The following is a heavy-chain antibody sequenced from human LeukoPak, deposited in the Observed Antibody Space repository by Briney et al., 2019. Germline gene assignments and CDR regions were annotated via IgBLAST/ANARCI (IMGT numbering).Heavy chain of an antibody. V-gene: IGHV3-23*01. D-gene: IGHD1-1*01. Sequence: GGSLRLSCLASGYTSSSYSINWVRQAPGKGLEWVSAISGSGGSTYYADSVKGRFTISRDNSKNMLYLQMNSLRAEDTAVYYCAKEPIDDGSFDYWGQGTLVTVSS. CDR1: GYTSSSYS. CDR2: ISGSGGST. CDR3: AKEPIDDGSFDY. J-gene: IGHJ4*02.